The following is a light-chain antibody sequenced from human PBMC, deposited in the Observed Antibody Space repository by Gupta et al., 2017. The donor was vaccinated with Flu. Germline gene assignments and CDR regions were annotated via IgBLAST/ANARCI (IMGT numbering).Light chain of an antibody. CDR1: QSVSDNY. CDR2: GAS. V-gene: IGKV3-20*01. J-gene: IGKJ3*01. Sequence: ELLLKQSPGTLSLSPGERATLSCRASQSVSDNYLAWYQQKPGQAPRLLIYGASSRATGIPDRFSGSGSGRDFTLTISRLEPEDFAVYYCQQYGSSPRFTFGPGTKVDIK. CDR3: QQYGSSPRFT.